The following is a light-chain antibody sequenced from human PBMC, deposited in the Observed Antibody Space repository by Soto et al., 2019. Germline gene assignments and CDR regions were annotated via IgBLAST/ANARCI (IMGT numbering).Light chain of an antibody. CDR1: QSVSSN. V-gene: IGKV3-15*01. CDR3: QQYNKWPT. J-gene: IGKJ4*01. Sequence: EIVMTQSPATLSVSPGERATLSCRASQSVSSNLAWYQQKPGQAPRLLIYGASTRAAGIPARFSGSGSGTEFTLPLSSLHSADFAVYYCQQYNKWPTFGGGTKVEIK. CDR2: GAS.